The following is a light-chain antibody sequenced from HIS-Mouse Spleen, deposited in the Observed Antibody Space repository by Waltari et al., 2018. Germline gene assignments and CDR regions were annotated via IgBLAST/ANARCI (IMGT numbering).Light chain of an antibody. CDR3: CSYAGSSTWV. Sequence: QSALTQPASVSGSPGQSITISCTGTSSDVGSYNLVSWYQQHPGKAPELMIYEGSKRPSGVSNRFSGSKSGNTASLTISGLQAEDEADYYCCSYAGSSTWVFGGGTKLPVL. CDR2: EGS. V-gene: IGLV2-23*01. CDR1: SSDVGSYNL. J-gene: IGLJ3*02.